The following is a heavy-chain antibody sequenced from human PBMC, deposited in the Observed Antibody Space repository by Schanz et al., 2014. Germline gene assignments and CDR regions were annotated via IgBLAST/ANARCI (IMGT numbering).Heavy chain of an antibody. CDR2: IGNGGVTI. D-gene: IGHD6-13*01. V-gene: IGHV3-48*04. J-gene: IGHJ4*02. Sequence: DVHLLESGGGLVQPGGSLRLSCAASEFTFSTDAMSWVRQAPGKGLEWVSYIGNGGVTIYYADSVKGRFTISRDNSKNSLYLQISSLRPEETAVYYGATGGEAAAGCDCWGQGTLVTVSS. CDR1: EFTFSTDA. CDR3: ATGGEAAAGCDC.